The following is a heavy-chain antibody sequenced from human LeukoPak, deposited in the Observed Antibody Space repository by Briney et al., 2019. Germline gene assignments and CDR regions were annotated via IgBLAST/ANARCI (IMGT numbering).Heavy chain of an antibody. D-gene: IGHD6-13*01. CDR3: ARDIPSSWYYFDY. V-gene: IGHV3-23*01. CDR1: GFTVSAYA. CDR2: IYDDNT. J-gene: IGHJ4*02. Sequence: GVSLRLSCAASGFTVSAYAMAWVRQAPGKGLEWVSTIYDDNTYYADSVKGRFAISTDNSKNTLYLQMNSLRAEDTAVYYCARDIPSSWYYFDYWGQGTLVTVSS.